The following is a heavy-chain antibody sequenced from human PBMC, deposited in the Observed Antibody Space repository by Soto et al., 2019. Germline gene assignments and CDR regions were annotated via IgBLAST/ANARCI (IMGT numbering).Heavy chain of an antibody. CDR2: INHSGST. J-gene: IGHJ4*02. CDR3: ASIERTGSGYPYYFDY. Sequence: QVQLQQWGAGLLKPSETLSLTCAVYGGSFSGYYWSWIRQPPGKGLEWIGEINHSGSTNYNPSLQSRVTISVDTSKNQFSRKLSSVTAADTAVYYWASIERTGSGYPYYFDYWGQGTLVTVSS. V-gene: IGHV4-34*01. CDR1: GGSFSGYY. D-gene: IGHD3-22*01.